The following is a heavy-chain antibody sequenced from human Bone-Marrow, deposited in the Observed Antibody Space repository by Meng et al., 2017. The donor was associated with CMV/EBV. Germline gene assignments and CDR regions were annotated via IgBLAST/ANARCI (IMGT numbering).Heavy chain of an antibody. J-gene: IGHJ6*02. V-gene: IGHV4-34*01. CDR1: GGSFSGYY. Sequence: GSLRLSCAVYGGSFSGYYWSWIRQPPGKGLEWIGEINHSGSTNYNPSLKSRVTISVDTSKNQFSLKLSSVTAADTAMYYCARVSRYSSSWSPRLDGMGVWGQGTTVTVSS. CDR2: INHSGST. D-gene: IGHD6-13*01. CDR3: ARVSRYSSSWSPRLDGMGV.